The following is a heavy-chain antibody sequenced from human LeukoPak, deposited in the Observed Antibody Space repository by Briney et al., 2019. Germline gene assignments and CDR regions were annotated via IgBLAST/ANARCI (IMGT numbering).Heavy chain of an antibody. CDR2: IYHSGST. Sequence: SETLSLTCAVSGGSISSSNWWSWVRQPPGKGLEWIGEIYHSGSTNYNPSLKSRVTVSVDKSKNQFSLKLSSVTAADTAVYYCAVWSGYYRDRWFDPWGQGTLVTVSS. CDR1: GGSISSSNW. D-gene: IGHD3-3*01. V-gene: IGHV4-4*02. J-gene: IGHJ5*02. CDR3: AVWSGYYRDRWFDP.